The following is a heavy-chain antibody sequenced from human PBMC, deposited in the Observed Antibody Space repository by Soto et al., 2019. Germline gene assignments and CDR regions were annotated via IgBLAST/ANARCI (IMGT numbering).Heavy chain of an antibody. CDR1: GYTFTGYY. J-gene: IGHJ6*02. Sequence: ASVKFSCKASGYTFTGYYMHWVRQAPGQGLEWMGWINPNSGGTNYAQKFKGWVTMTRDTSISTAYMELSRLRSDDTAVYYCARRVRGGIYGMEGWGQGTTVTVSS. CDR2: INPNSGGT. CDR3: ARRVRGGIYGMEG. V-gene: IGHV1-2*04. D-gene: IGHD3-10*01.